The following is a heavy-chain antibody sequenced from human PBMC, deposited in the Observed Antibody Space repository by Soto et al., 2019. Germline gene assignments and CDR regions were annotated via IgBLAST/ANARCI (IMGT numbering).Heavy chain of an antibody. CDR3: ARVIDMVRGVSLYYGMDV. Sequence: QVQLVQSGAEVKKPGSSVKVSCKASGGTFSSYAISWVRQAPGQGLEWMGGIIPIFGTANYAQKFQGRVTINADESTSTAYMELSSLRSEDTAVYYWARVIDMVRGVSLYYGMDVWGQGTTVTVSS. D-gene: IGHD3-10*01. CDR1: GGTFSSYA. J-gene: IGHJ6*02. V-gene: IGHV1-69*12. CDR2: IIPIFGTA.